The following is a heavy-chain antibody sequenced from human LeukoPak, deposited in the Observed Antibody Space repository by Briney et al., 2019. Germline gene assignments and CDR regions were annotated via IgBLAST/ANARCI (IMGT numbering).Heavy chain of an antibody. V-gene: IGHV3-23*01. CDR1: GFMFSNYA. CDR3: AKALLRYFDWLLGAFDI. CDR2: ITGSGGST. D-gene: IGHD3-9*01. J-gene: IGHJ3*02. Sequence: GGSLRLSCAASGFMFSNYAMSWVRQAPGRGLEWVSGITGSGGSTYYADSVKGRFTISRDNSKNTLFLQMNSLRAEDTAVYYCAKALLRYFDWLLGAFDIWGQGTMVTVSS.